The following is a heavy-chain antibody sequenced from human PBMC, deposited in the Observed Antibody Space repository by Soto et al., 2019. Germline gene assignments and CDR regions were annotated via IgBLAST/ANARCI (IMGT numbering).Heavy chain of an antibody. D-gene: IGHD6-13*01. J-gene: IGHJ5*02. V-gene: IGHV4-59*01. CDR1: GGSISSYY. CDR3: ARNRYSSSSFSWFDP. Sequence: QVQLQESGPGLVKPSETLSLTCTVSGGSISSYYWSWIRQPPGKGLEWIGYIYYSGSTNYNPSLKSRVTISVDTSKNQFSLKLSSVTAADTAVYYCARNRYSSSSFSWFDPWGQGTLVTVSS. CDR2: IYYSGST.